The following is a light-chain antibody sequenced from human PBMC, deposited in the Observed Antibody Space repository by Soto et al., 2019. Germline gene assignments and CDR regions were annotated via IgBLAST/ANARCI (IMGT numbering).Light chain of an antibody. CDR2: GAS. CDR3: QQYVISVT. V-gene: IGKV3-20*01. Sequence: EIVLTQSPGTLSLSPGERATLSCMASRSIGGNYLAWYQQKPGQAPRLLIYGASNRATGIPERFSGSGSGTDFTLTISRLEPQDSAMYYCQQYVISVTFGQGTRLEIK. CDR1: RSIGGNY. J-gene: IGKJ5*01.